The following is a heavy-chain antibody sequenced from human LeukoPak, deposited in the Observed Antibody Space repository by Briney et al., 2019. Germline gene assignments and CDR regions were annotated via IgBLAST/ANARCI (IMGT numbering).Heavy chain of an antibody. D-gene: IGHD1-26*01. CDR2: IIPIFGTA. CDR1: GGTFNSYA. J-gene: IGHJ1*01. V-gene: IGHV1-69*05. Sequence: AVKVSCKASGGTFNSYAISWVRQAPGQGLEGMGRIIPIFGTANYAQKFQGRVTITTDESTSTAYMELSSLRSEDTAVYYCARDPLSSVGATIGHFQHWGQGTLVTVSS. CDR3: ARDPLSSVGATIGHFQH.